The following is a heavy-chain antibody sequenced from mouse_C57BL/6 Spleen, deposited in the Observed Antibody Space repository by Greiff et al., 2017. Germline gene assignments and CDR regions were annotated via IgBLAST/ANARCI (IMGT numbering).Heavy chain of an antibody. CDR2: IYPGDGDT. D-gene: IGHD1-1*01. CDR1: GYAFSSYW. Sequence: QVQLQQSGAELVKPGASVKISCKASGYAFSSYWMTWVKQRPGKGLEWIGQIYPGDGDTNYNGKFKGKATLTADTSSSTAYMQLSSLTSEDSAVYFCARGGYYGLDYWGQGTTLTVSA. CDR3: ARGGYYGLDY. V-gene: IGHV1-80*01. J-gene: IGHJ2*01.